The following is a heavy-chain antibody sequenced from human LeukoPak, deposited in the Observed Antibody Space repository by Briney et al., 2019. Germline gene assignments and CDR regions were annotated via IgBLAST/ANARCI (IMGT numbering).Heavy chain of an antibody. J-gene: IGHJ4*02. CDR1: GFTFHTYA. Sequence: GGSLRLSCAAPGFTFHTYAMDWVRQAPGKGLEWLSVISYDGSNKFYADSVRGRSTIARDNSKNTLFLQMNSLRAEDKAVYYCAKGSHLYDSTAYLFGGYWGQGTLVTVS. CDR2: ISYDGSNK. CDR3: AKGSHLYDSTAYLFGGY. D-gene: IGHD3-16*01. V-gene: IGHV3-30-3*01.